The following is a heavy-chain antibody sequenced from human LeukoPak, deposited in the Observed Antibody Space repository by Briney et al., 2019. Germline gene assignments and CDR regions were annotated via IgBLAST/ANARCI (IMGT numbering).Heavy chain of an antibody. Sequence: PGGSLRLSCAASGFTFSSYAMSWVRQAPGKGLEWVSAISGSSGSTYYADSVKGRFTISRDNSKNTLYLQMSSLRAEDTAVYYCAKGRGSSSLYFDYWGQGTLVTVSS. CDR1: GFTFSSYA. V-gene: IGHV3-23*01. J-gene: IGHJ4*02. D-gene: IGHD6-13*01. CDR2: ISGSSGST. CDR3: AKGRGSSSLYFDY.